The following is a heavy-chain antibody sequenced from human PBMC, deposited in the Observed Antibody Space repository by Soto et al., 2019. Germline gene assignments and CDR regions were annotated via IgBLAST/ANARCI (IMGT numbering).Heavy chain of an antibody. J-gene: IGHJ4*02. Sequence: PGGSLRLSCAASGFTFSSYGMHWVRQAPGKGLEWVAVISYDGSNKYYADSVKGRFTISRDNSKNTLYLQMNSLRAEDTAVYYCAKDSKSGWYHPSPQYWGQGTLVTVSS. CDR2: ISYDGSNK. CDR3: AKDSKSGWYHPSPQY. CDR1: GFTFSSYG. V-gene: IGHV3-30*18. D-gene: IGHD6-19*01.